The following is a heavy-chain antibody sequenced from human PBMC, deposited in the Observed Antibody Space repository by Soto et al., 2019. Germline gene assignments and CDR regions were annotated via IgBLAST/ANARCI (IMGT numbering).Heavy chain of an antibody. Sequence: QVQLQESGPGLVKPSETLSLTCTVSGGSISPYYWSWIRQPPGKGLEWIGYVYYSGNTNYNPSLESRVTISGDTARNRVSLNLTSATAADTAVYYCARKGAAASYAHYHMDVWGRGTAVTVSS. D-gene: IGHD6-13*01. J-gene: IGHJ6*03. CDR1: GGSISPYY. CDR2: VYYSGNT. CDR3: ARKGAAASYAHYHMDV. V-gene: IGHV4-59*01.